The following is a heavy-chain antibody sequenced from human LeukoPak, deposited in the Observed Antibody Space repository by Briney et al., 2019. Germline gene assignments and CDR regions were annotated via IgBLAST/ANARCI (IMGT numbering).Heavy chain of an antibody. CDR3: VRGGFRTFDN. CDR1: GFTFSDYW. V-gene: IGHV3-74*01. J-gene: IGHJ4*02. Sequence: GGSLRLSCAASGFTFSDYWMHWVRQAPGKGLVWVSRINNDGISTVYADSVEGRFTISRDNAKNTLFLQMNSLRVEDTAVYYCVRGGFRTFDNWGQGTLVTVSS. CDR2: INNDGIST. D-gene: IGHD2/OR15-2a*01.